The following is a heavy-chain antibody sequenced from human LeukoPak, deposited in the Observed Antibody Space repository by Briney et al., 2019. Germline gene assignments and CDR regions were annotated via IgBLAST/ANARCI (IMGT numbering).Heavy chain of an antibody. V-gene: IGHV4-59*11. D-gene: IGHD3-22*01. CDR1: GGSISTHF. CDR2: IYYTGST. J-gene: IGHJ4*02. Sequence: SETLSLTCTVSGGSISTHFWTWIRQPPGMGLEWIGYIYYTGSTNYNPSLKSRVTISLDTSKNQFSLHLSFVTAADTAVYDCARAPNGYYPLDYWGQGTLVTVSS. CDR3: ARAPNGYYPLDY.